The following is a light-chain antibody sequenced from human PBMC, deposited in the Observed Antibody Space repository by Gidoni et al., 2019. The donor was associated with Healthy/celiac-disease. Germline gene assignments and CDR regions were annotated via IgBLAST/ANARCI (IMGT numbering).Light chain of an antibody. CDR2: DHN. V-gene: IGLV1-51*01. CDR3: GTWDSSLSVYV. Sequence: QSVLTQPPSVSAAPGQKVTISCSGSSSNIGNNSVSWYQQLPVTAPKLLIYDHNKRPSGIPDRFSGSKSGTSATLGITGLQTGDEADYYCGTWDSSLSVYVFGTGTKVTVL. CDR1: SSNIGNNS. J-gene: IGLJ1*01.